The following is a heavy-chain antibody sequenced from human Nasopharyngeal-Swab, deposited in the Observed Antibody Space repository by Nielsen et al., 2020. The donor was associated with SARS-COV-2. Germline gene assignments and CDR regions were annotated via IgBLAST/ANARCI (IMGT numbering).Heavy chain of an antibody. CDR1: GFTFSSYW. V-gene: IGHV3-7*01. Sequence: LSLTCAASGFTFSSYWMHWVRQAPGRGLEWVANIKEDGNEQYYADSVKGRFTISRDNGKNSLFLEMNSLRAEDTAIYYCFIGHYMDSWGKGTAVIVSS. CDR2: IKEDGNEQ. CDR3: FIGHYMDS. J-gene: IGHJ6*03.